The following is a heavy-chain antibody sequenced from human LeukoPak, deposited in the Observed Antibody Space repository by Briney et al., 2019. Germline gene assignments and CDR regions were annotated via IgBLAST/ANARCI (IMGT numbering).Heavy chain of an antibody. Sequence: SETLSLTCTVSGGSINSYYWTWIRQPPGKGLEWIGYIYYSGSTNYNPSLKSRVTISVDTSKNQFSLKLGSVTAADTAVYYCARRGYSWNFDFWGHGTLVTVSS. CDR1: GGSINSYY. CDR2: IYYSGST. D-gene: IGHD5-18*01. CDR3: ARRGYSWNFDF. V-gene: IGHV4-59*08. J-gene: IGHJ4*01.